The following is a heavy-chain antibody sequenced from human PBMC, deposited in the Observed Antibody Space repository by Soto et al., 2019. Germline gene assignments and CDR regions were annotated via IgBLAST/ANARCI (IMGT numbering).Heavy chain of an antibody. CDR1: GFTFSSYA. CDR2: INGSGGST. Sequence: GGSLRLSCAASGFTFSSYAMSWVRQAPGKGLEWVSAINGSGGSTYYADSVKGRFTISRDNSKNTLYLQMNSLRAEDTAVYYCWGQLELPFWMDYCGKGTLVTVYS. CDR3: WGQLELPFWMDY. V-gene: IGHV3-23*01. J-gene: IGHJ4*02. D-gene: IGHD1-7*01.